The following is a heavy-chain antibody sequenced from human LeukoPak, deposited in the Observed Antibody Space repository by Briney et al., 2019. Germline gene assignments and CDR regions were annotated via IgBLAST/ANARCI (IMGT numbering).Heavy chain of an antibody. CDR1: GFTFGVYW. D-gene: IGHD4/OR15-4a*01. J-gene: IGHJ4*02. Sequence: GGSLRLSCAASGFTFGVYWMSWVRQAPGKGLEWVANINQDGSEKFYVDSVKGRFTISRDNARNSVYLQINSLSAEDTAVYYCARVHGAYPFDYWGQGTLVTVSS. CDR3: ARVHGAYPFDY. V-gene: IGHV3-7*01. CDR2: INQDGSEK.